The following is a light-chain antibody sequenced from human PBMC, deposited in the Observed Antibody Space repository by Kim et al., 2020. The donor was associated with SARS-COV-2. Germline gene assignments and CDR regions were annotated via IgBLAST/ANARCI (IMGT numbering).Light chain of an antibody. J-gene: IGLJ1*01. V-gene: IGLV2-14*03. CDR1: SSDIGDYNY. CDR3: GSYRSGSTPYV. CDR2: DVS. Sequence: QSITFSCTGTSSDIGDYNYVSWYQQHPGKAPKLMIYDVSNRPSGVSNRFSGSKSGNTASLTISGLQAEDEADYYCGSYRSGSTPYVFGTGTKVTVL.